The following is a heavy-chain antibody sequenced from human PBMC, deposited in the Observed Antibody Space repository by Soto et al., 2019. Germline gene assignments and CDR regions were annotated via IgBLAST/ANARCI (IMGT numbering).Heavy chain of an antibody. Sequence: LSLTCTVSGGSISSSSYYWGWIRQPPGKGLEWIGSIYYSGSTYYNPSLKSRVTISVDTSKNQFSLKLSSVTAADTAVYYCAGGETYYYDSSGYFFDYWGQGTLVTVSS. CDR2: IYYSGST. CDR3: AGGETYYYDSSGYFFDY. D-gene: IGHD3-22*01. V-gene: IGHV4-39*01. CDR1: GGSISSSSYY. J-gene: IGHJ4*02.